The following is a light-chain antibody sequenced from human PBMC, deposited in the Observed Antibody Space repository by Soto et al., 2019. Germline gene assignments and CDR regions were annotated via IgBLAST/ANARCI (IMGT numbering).Light chain of an antibody. CDR2: GNS. Sequence: QSVLTQPPSVSGAPGQRVTISCTGSSSNIGAGYDVHWYQQLPGTAPKLLIYGNSNRPSGAPDRFSGSKSGTSASLAITGLQAEDEADYSCQSYDSSLSGSVFGGGTKLTVL. CDR1: SSNIGAGYD. J-gene: IGLJ3*02. CDR3: QSYDSSLSGSV. V-gene: IGLV1-40*01.